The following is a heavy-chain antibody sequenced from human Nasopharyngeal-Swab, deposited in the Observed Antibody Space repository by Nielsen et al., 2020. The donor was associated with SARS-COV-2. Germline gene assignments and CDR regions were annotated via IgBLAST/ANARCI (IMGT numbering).Heavy chain of an antibody. V-gene: IGHV3-48*03. J-gene: IGHJ2*01. D-gene: IGHD1-20*01. Sequence: GGSLRLSCAASGFTFSSYEMNWVRQAPGKGLEWVSYISSSGSTIYYADSVKGRFTISRDKAKNSLYLQMNSLRAEDTAVYYCARDKARYNWNLSLGWYFDLWGRGTLVTVSS. CDR2: ISSSGSTI. CDR1: GFTFSSYE. CDR3: ARDKARYNWNLSLGWYFDL.